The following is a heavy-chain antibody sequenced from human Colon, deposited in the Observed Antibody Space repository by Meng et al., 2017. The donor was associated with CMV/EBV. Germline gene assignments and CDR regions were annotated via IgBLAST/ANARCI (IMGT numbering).Heavy chain of an antibody. CDR2: MDPGSGNS. Sequence: KVSCKASGSSFSSYDLNWVRLTDGQGLEWVAWMDPGSGNSTHAQRLQGRITLTRDTSTTTAYMELTNLRSEDTAVYFCARGNSWFVYWGQGTPGHRLL. CDR3: ARGNSWFVY. V-gene: IGHV1-8*01. CDR1: GSSFSSYD. D-gene: IGHD3-10*01. J-gene: IGHJ4*02.